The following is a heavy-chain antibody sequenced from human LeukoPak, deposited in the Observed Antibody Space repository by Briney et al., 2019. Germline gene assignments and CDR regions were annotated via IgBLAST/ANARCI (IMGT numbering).Heavy chain of an antibody. V-gene: IGHV4-34*01. CDR1: GGSFSGYY. Sequence: PSETLSLTCAVYGGSFSGYYWSWIRQPPGKGLEWIGEINHSGSTNYNSSLKSRVPISVDTSKNQFSLKLSSVTAADTAVYYCARQYSSSTSNWFDPWGQGTLVTVSS. D-gene: IGHD6-13*01. CDR3: ARQYSSSTSNWFDP. CDR2: INHSGST. J-gene: IGHJ5*02.